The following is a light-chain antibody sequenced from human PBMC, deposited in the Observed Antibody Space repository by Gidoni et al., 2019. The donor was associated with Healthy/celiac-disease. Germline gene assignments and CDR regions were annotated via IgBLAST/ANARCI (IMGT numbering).Light chain of an antibody. J-gene: IGKJ1*01. Sequence: EIVLTQSPATLSLSPGERATLSCRASQGVSNYLAWYQQKPGQAPRLLIYDASNRATGIPARFSGSGSGTDFTLTISSLEPEDFVVYYCQQRSNWPPWTFGQGTKVEIK. CDR1: QGVSNY. V-gene: IGKV3-11*01. CDR2: DAS. CDR3: QQRSNWPPWT.